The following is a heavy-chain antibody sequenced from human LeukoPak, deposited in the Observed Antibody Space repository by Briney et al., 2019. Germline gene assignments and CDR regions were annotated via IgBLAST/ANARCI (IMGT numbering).Heavy chain of an antibody. CDR3: ARANHVGDYYGSGSYYFDY. Sequence: ASVKVSCKASGYTFTSYDINWVRQATGQGLEWMGWMNPNSGNTGYAQKFQGRVTMTRDTSISTAYMELSRLRSDDTAVYYCARANHVGDYYGSGSYYFDYWGQGTLVTVSS. J-gene: IGHJ4*02. CDR2: MNPNSGNT. D-gene: IGHD3-10*01. CDR1: GYTFTSYD. V-gene: IGHV1-8*01.